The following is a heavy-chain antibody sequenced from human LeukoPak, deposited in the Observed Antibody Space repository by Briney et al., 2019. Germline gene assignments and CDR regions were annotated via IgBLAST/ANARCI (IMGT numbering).Heavy chain of an antibody. Sequence: ASVKVSCKASGYTFTGYYMHWVRQAPGQGLEWMGWINPNSGGTNYAQKFQGRVTMTGDTSISTAYMELSSLRSEDTAVYYCARPSNWGSPADYWGQGTLVTVSS. CDR1: GYTFTGYY. V-gene: IGHV1-2*02. J-gene: IGHJ4*02. CDR2: INPNSGGT. CDR3: ARPSNWGSPADY. D-gene: IGHD7-27*01.